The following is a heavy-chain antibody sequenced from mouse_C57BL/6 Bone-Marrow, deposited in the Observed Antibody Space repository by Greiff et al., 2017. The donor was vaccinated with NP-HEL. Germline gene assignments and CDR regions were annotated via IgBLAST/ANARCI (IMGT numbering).Heavy chain of an antibody. Sequence: QVQLQQPGAELVKPGASVKMSCKASGYTFTSYWITWVKQRPGQGLEWIGDIYPGSGSTNYNEKFKSKATLTVDTSSSTAYMQLSSLTSEDSAVYYCARWHYGSRSRAMDYWGQGTSVTVSS. V-gene: IGHV1-55*01. J-gene: IGHJ4*01. D-gene: IGHD1-1*01. CDR3: ARWHYGSRSRAMDY. CDR1: GYTFTSYW. CDR2: IYPGSGST.